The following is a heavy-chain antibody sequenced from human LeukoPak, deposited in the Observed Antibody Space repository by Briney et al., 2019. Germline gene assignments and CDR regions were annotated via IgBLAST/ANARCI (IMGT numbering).Heavy chain of an antibody. V-gene: IGHV3-7*01. CDR3: ARNVYRTFDS. Sequence: PGGSLRLSCAASGFTFSTYWMSWVRQAPGEGLEWVANIKQDGSEKYYVDSVKDRFTISRDNAKNSLYLQMNGLRVEDTAVYYCARNVYRTFDSWDQGTLVTVSS. CDR1: GFTFSTYW. CDR2: IKQDGSEK. D-gene: IGHD1-14*01. J-gene: IGHJ4*02.